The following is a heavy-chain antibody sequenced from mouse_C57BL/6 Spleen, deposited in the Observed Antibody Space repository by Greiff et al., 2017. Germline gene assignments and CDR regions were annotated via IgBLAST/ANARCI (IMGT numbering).Heavy chain of an antibody. V-gene: IGHV6-3*01. J-gene: IGHJ2*01. CDR1: GFTFSNYW. CDR2: IRLKSDNYAT. CDR3: TDSPSSDY. Sequence: EVKLMESGGGLVQPGGSMKLSCVASGFTFSNYWKNWVRQSPEKGLEWVAQIRLKSDNYATHYAESVKGRFTISRDDSKSSVYLQMNNLRAEDIGIYYCTDSPSSDYWGQGTTLTVSS.